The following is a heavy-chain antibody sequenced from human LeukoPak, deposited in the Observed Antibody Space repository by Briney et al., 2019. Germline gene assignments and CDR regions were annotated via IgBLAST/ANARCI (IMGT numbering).Heavy chain of an antibody. Sequence: PSQTLSLTCTVSGGSISSGSYYWSWIRQPAGKGLEWIGRIYTSGSTNYNPSLKSRVTISVDTTKNQFSLKLSSVTAADTAVYYCARSGSGSSWYRTLDPIDYWGQGTLVTVSS. D-gene: IGHD6-13*01. J-gene: IGHJ4*02. V-gene: IGHV4-61*02. CDR3: ARSGSGSSWYRTLDPIDY. CDR1: GGSISSGSYY. CDR2: IYTSGST.